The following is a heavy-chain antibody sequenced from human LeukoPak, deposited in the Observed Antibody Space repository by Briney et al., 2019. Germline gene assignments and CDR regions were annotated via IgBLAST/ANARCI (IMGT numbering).Heavy chain of an antibody. CDR1: GFTFSSYD. Sequence: PGGSLRLSCAASGFTFSSYDISWVRQAPGKGLEWVSAISGSGGSTYYADSVKGRFTISRNNSKNTLYLQMNSLRAEDTAVYYCAKDQLLWFGELLHGFDYWGQGTLVTVSS. J-gene: IGHJ4*02. D-gene: IGHD3-10*01. V-gene: IGHV3-23*01. CDR3: AKDQLLWFGELLHGFDY. CDR2: ISGSGGST.